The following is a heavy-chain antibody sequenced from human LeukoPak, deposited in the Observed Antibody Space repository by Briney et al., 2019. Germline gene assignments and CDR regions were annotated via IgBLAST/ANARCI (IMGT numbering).Heavy chain of an antibody. V-gene: IGHV4-39*01. CDR2: IYYSGST. CDR3: NGGYDMPYYYYYMDV. Sequence: SETLSLTCTVSGGSISSSSYYWGWIRQPPGKGLEWIGSIYYSGSTYYNPSLKSRVTISVDTSKNQFSLKLSSVTAADTAVYYWNGGYDMPYYYYYMDVWGKGTTVTVSS. D-gene: IGHD5-12*01. J-gene: IGHJ6*03. CDR1: GGSISSSSYY.